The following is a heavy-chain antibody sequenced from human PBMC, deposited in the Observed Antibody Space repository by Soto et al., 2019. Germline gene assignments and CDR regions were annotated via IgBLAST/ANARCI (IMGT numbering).Heavy chain of an antibody. D-gene: IGHD2-21*02. CDR2: ISYDGSNK. CDR3: ARDVGAGHIVVVTAIRY. V-gene: IGHV3-30-3*01. CDR1: GFTLSSYA. J-gene: IGHJ4*02. Sequence: GGSLRLSCAASGFTLSSYAMHWVRQAPGKGLEWVAVISYDGSNKYYADSVKGRFTISRDNSKNTLYLQMNSLRAEDTAVYYCARDVGAGHIVVVTAIRYWGQGTLVTVSS.